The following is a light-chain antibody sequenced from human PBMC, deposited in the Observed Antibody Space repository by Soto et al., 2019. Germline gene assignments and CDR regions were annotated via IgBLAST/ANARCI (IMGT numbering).Light chain of an antibody. Sequence: QSVLTQPPSVSGAPGQRVTISCTGSSSNIGAGYDVHWYQQLPGTAPKLLIYGNSNRPSGVPDRFSGSKSGTSASLAITGLRAEDEADYYCSSYTGSSTFVFGTGTKVTVL. CDR1: SSNIGAGYD. J-gene: IGLJ1*01. CDR3: SSYTGSSTFV. CDR2: GNS. V-gene: IGLV1-40*01.